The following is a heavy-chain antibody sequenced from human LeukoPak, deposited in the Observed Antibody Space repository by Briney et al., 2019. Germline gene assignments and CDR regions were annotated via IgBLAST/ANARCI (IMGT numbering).Heavy chain of an antibody. Sequence: GGSLRLSCEASGFTFSNYAMSWVRQAPGTGLEWVSAISGNAGSTFYADSVKGRFTISRDNSKNTLYLQMNSLRAEDTAVYYCAKKFGGWSYPNYCLDNWGQGTLVTVSS. CDR3: AKKFGGWSYPNYCLDN. V-gene: IGHV3-23*01. CDR2: ISGNAGST. D-gene: IGHD6-19*01. CDR1: GFTFSNYA. J-gene: IGHJ4*02.